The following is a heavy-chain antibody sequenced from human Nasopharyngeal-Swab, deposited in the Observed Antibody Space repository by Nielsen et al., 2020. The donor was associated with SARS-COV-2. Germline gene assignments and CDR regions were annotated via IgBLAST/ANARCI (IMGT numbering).Heavy chain of an antibody. CDR1: GFTFDDYS. J-gene: IGHJ4*02. CDR2: INWNSGRK. CDR3: ARGTADFTNPSFDF. Sequence: GGSLRLSCAASGFTFDDYSMHWVRQAPGKVLEWVSCINWNSGRKGYADSVKGRFTISRDNTKSSLYLQMDSLRTEDTALYYCARGTADFTNPSFDFWGQGNLVTVSS. D-gene: IGHD4-11*01. V-gene: IGHV3-9*01.